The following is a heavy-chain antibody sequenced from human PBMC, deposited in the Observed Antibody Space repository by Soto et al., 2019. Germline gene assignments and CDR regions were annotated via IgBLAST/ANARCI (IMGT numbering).Heavy chain of an antibody. V-gene: IGHV3-48*01. CDR2: ISSSGSSI. CDR3: ARDVGWSFDY. CDR1: GFTFSSYS. Sequence: GGSLRLSCAASGFTFSSYSMNWVRQAPGKGLEWISYISSSGSSIYHADSVKGRFTISRDNAKKSLYLQMNSLRAEDTAVYYCARDVGWSFDYWGQGTLVTVSS. J-gene: IGHJ4*02. D-gene: IGHD3-3*01.